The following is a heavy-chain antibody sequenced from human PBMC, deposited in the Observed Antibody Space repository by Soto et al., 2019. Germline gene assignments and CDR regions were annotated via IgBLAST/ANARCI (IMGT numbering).Heavy chain of an antibody. J-gene: IGHJ4*02. Sequence: GGSLRLSCEASGFTFSPYIMNWVRQAPGKGLEWVSFITYNSSDIYYTDSVKGRFTISRDNSKNTLYLQMNSLRVEDTAVYYCGAGQYFSDYWGQGTLVTVSS. CDR1: GFTFSPYI. CDR2: ITYNSSDI. V-gene: IGHV3-21*05. D-gene: IGHD6-13*01. CDR3: GAGQYFSDY.